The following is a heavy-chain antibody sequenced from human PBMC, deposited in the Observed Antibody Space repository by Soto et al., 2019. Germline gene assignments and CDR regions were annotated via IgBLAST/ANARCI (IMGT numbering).Heavy chain of an antibody. CDR3: ARGRIHRLYPFDD. CDR1: GGSISSGGYY. CDR2: IYYSGST. V-gene: IGHV4-31*03. D-gene: IGHD2-8*01. Sequence: PSETLSLTCTVSGGSISSGGYYWSWIRQHPGKGLEWIGSIYYSGSTYYNPSLKSRVTISVDMSKNQFSLKLSSVTAADTAVYYCARGRIHRLYPFDDWGQGTLVTVSS. J-gene: IGHJ4*02.